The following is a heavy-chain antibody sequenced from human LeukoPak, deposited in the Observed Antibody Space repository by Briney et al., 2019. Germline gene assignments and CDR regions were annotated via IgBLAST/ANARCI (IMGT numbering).Heavy chain of an antibody. J-gene: IGHJ4*02. V-gene: IGHV4-59*01. CDR2: IYYSGST. CDR1: GGSISSYY. CDR3: AREEAAYYFDY. D-gene: IGHD2-15*01. Sequence: PSETLSLTCTVSGGSISSYYWSWLRQPPGKGLEWMGYIYYSGSTNYNPSLKSRVTISVDTSKNQFSLKLSSVTAADTAVYYCAREEAAYYFDYWGQGTLVTVSS.